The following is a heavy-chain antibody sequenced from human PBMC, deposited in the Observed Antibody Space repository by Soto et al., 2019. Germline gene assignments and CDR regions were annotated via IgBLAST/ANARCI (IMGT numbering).Heavy chain of an antibody. D-gene: IGHD2-2*01. CDR3: ARDQYCSSTSCFRYGMDV. CDR2: ISSSSSYI. J-gene: IGHJ6*02. CDR1: GFTFSSYS. V-gene: IGHV3-21*01. Sequence: PGGSLRLSCAASGFTFSSYSMNWVRQAPGKGLEWVSSISSSSSYIYYADSVKGRFTISRDNAKNSLYLQMNGLRAEDTAVYYCARDQYCSSTSCFRYGMDVWGQGTTVTVSS.